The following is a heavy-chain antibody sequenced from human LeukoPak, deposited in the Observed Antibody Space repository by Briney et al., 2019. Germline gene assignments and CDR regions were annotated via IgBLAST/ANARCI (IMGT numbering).Heavy chain of an antibody. CDR1: GFTFSNYW. J-gene: IGHJ4*02. Sequence: PGGSLRLSCAASGFTFSNYWMSWVRQAPGKGLEWVASIDQYGRAKYYVDSVRGRFTFSRYNTKNSLHLQMNSLRAEDTAVYYCARADSYGSILDYWGQGTRVIDSS. D-gene: IGHD5-18*01. V-gene: IGHV3-7*04. CDR2: IDQYGRAK. CDR3: ARADSYGSILDY.